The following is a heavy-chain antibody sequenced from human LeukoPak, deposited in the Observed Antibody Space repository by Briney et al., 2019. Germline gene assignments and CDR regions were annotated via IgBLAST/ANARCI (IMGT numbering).Heavy chain of an antibody. CDR2: ISAYNGNT. V-gene: IGHV1-18*01. J-gene: IGHJ6*03. Sequence: ASVKVSCKASGYTFTSYGISWVRQAPGQGLEWMGWISAYNGNTNYAQKLQGRVTMTTDTSTSTAYMELRSLRSDDTAVYYCARGLYYDFWSGYSLYYYYYYMDVWGKGTTVTVSS. CDR1: GYTFTSYG. D-gene: IGHD3-3*01. CDR3: ARGLYYDFWSGYSLYYYYYYMDV.